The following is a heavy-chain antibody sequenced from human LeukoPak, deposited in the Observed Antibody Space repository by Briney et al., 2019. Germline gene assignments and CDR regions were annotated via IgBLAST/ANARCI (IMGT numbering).Heavy chain of an antibody. CDR1: GFTFSTYA. J-gene: IGHJ4*02. CDR3: TTVMVDSYADY. V-gene: IGHV3-15*01. Sequence: GGSLRLSCAASGFTFSTYAMSWVRQAPGKGLEWVGRIKSKTDGGTTDYAAPVKGRFTISRDDSKNTLYLQMNSLKTEDTAVYYCTTVMVDSYADYWGQGTLVTVSS. CDR2: IKSKTDGGTT. D-gene: IGHD5-18*01.